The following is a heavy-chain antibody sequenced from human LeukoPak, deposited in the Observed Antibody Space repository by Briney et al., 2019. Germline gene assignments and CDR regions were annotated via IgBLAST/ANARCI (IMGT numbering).Heavy chain of an antibody. V-gene: IGHV1-69*05. D-gene: IGHD3-22*01. CDR2: IIPIFGTA. CDR1: GYTFTSYG. Sequence: SVKVSCKASGYTFTSYGISWVRQAPGQGREWTGGIIPIFGTANYAQKFQGRVTITTDESTSTAYMELSSLRSEDTAVYYCARGGSAWLLLGYFDYWGQGTLVTVSS. CDR3: ARGGSAWLLLGYFDY. J-gene: IGHJ4*02.